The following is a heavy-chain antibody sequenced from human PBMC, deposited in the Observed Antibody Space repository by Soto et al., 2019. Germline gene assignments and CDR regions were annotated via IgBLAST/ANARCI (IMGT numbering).Heavy chain of an antibody. J-gene: IGHJ4*02. CDR2: IYYSGST. Sequence: ASETLSLTCTVSGGSISSYYWSWIRQPPGKGLEWIGYIYYSGSTNYNPSLKSRVTISVDTSKNQFSLKLSSVTAADTAVYYCARLVYFDTSYYFDYWGQGTLVTVSS. D-gene: IGHD3-22*01. CDR3: ARLVYFDTSYYFDY. V-gene: IGHV4-59*08. CDR1: GGSISSYY.